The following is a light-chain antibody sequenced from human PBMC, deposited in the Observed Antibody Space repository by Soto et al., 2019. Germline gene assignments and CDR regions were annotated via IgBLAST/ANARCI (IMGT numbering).Light chain of an antibody. J-gene: IGKJ1*01. Sequence: DIKMTQSPSTLSASVGDRVTITCRARRSISSWLAWYQQKPGKAPKLLIYDASSLESGVPSRFSGSGSGTEFTLTISSLQPDDFATYYCQQYNSSPSTFGQGTKVEIK. CDR2: DAS. V-gene: IGKV1-5*01. CDR1: RSISSW. CDR3: QQYNSSPST.